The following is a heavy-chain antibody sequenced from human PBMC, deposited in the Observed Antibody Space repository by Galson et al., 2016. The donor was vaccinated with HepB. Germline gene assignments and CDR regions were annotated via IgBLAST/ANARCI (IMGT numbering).Heavy chain of an antibody. CDR1: GFTFSTYS. D-gene: IGHD3-10*01. Sequence: SLRLSCAASGFTFSTYSFNWVRQAPGKGLEWVASISASRTSILYADSVKGRFTISRDNAMNSLYLQMNSLRAEDTAVYYCARGGSGSHPNQHYFYYYALDVWGIGATVTVSS. CDR2: ISASRTSI. CDR3: ARGGSGSHPNQHYFYYYALDV. V-gene: IGHV3-21*01. J-gene: IGHJ6*04.